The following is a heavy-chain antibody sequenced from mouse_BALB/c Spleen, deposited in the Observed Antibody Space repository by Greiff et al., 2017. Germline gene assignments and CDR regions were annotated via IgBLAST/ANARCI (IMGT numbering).Heavy chain of an antibody. CDR2: IWSGGST. J-gene: IGHJ3*01. Sequence: VMLVESGPGLVQPSQSLSITCTVSGFSLTSYGVHWVRQSPGKGLEWLGVIWSGGSTDYNAAFISRLSISKDNSKSQVFFKMNSLQANDTAIYYCASLYYDYGLFAYWGQGTLVTVSA. D-gene: IGHD2-4*01. CDR3: ASLYYDYGLFAY. V-gene: IGHV2-2*02. CDR1: GFSLTSYG.